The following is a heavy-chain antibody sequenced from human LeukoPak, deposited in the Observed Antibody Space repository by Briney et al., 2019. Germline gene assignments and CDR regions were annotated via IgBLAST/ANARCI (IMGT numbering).Heavy chain of an antibody. Sequence: ASVKVSCKASGYTFTGYYMHWVRQAPEQGLEWMGIINPSGGSTRYAQKFQGRVTMTRDTSTSTVYMELSSLRSDDTAVYYCARGGGSSPTFDYWGQGTLVTVSS. D-gene: IGHD2-15*01. V-gene: IGHV1-46*01. CDR3: ARGGGSSPTFDY. J-gene: IGHJ4*02. CDR1: GYTFTGYY. CDR2: INPSGGST.